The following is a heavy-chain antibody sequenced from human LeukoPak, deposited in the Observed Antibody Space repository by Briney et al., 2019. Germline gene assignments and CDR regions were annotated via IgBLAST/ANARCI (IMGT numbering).Heavy chain of an antibody. D-gene: IGHD3-22*01. Sequence: SETLSLTCTVSSASVKTYYWSWIRQPPGKGLEGIGYIFYSGSTNYNPSLKSRVTISVDTSKNQFSLNLSSVTAADTAVYYCARHSPFYYDSSGYRAFDIWGQGTMVTVSS. J-gene: IGHJ3*02. CDR3: ARHSPFYYDSSGYRAFDI. V-gene: IGHV4-59*08. CDR2: IFYSGST. CDR1: SASVKTYY.